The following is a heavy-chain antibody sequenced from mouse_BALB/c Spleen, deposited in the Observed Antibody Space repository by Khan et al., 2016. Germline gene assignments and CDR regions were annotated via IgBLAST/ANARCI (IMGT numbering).Heavy chain of an antibody. V-gene: IGHV5-4*02. CDR3: ARTYGNYGYFDV. J-gene: IGHJ1*01. D-gene: IGHD1-1*02. Sequence: EVELVESGGGLVKPGGSLKLSCAASGFTFSDYYMYWVRQTPEKRLEWVATISDGGAYTYYPDSVKGRLTISRDNAKTNLYLQMSSLKSEDTAMYYCARTYGNYGYFDVWGAGTTVTVSS. CDR2: ISDGGAYT. CDR1: GFTFSDYY.